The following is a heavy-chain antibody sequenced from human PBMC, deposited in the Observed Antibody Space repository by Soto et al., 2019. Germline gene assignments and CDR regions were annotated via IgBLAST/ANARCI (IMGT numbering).Heavy chain of an antibody. CDR1: GFSFSSYS. CDR2: ISSSSSTI. D-gene: IGHD3-3*01. J-gene: IGHJ3*02. CDR3: AREATIFAAFDI. Sequence: PGGSLRLSCAASGFSFSSYSMNLVRQAPGKGLEWVSYISSSSSTIYYADSVKGRFTISRDNAKNSLYLQMNSLRAEDTAVYYCAREATIFAAFDIWGQGTMVTVSS. V-gene: IGHV3-48*01.